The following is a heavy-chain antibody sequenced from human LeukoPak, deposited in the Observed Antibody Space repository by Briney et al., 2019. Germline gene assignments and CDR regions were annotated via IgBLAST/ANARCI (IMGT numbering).Heavy chain of an antibody. CDR1: GGSVSSRSYY. J-gene: IGHJ6*02. D-gene: IGHD1-1*01. CDR3: ARDLLDPSYYYYGMDV. V-gene: IGHV4-61*01. CDR2: IYYSGST. Sequence: PSETLSLTCSVSGGSVSSRSYYWSWIRQPPETGLEWIGYIYYSGSTNYNPSLKSRVTKSVDTSKNQFSLKLSSVTAADTAVYYCARDLLDPSYYYYGMDVWGQGTTVTVSS.